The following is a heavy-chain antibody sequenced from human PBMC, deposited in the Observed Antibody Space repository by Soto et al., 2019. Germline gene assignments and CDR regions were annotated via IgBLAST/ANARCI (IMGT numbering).Heavy chain of an antibody. J-gene: IGHJ6*02. CDR1: GYSFTSYW. V-gene: IGHV5-51*01. D-gene: IGHD5-18*01. Sequence: PGESLKISCKGSGYSFTSYWIGWVRQMPGKGLEWMGIIYPGDSDTRYSPSFQGQVTISADKSISTAYLQWSSLKASDTAMYYCARHLADTAMVRDDYYYYGMDVWGQGTTVTVSS. CDR3: ARHLADTAMVRDDYYYYGMDV. CDR2: IYPGDSDT.